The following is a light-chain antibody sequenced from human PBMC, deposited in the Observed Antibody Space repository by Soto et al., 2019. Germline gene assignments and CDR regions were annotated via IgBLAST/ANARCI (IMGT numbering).Light chain of an antibody. CDR2: DAS. V-gene: IGKV1-33*01. CDR3: RQYDGLPLT. J-gene: IGKJ4*01. Sequence: IQMTQSPSSLSASVGDKVTITCQASQDIRHYLNWYQHKPGEAPKLLIYDASNLETGVPSRFSGGGSGTHFTLTISTLQPEDFSTYSCRQYDGLPLTFGGGTRVESK. CDR1: QDIRHY.